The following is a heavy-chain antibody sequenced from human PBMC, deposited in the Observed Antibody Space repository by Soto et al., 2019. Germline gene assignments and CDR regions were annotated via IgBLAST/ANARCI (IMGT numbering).Heavy chain of an antibody. V-gene: IGHV3-21*01. CDR1: GFTFSSYS. J-gene: IGHJ6*02. Sequence: GGSLRLSCAASGFTFSSYSMNWVRQAPGKGLEWVSSISSSSSYIYYADSVKGRFTISRDNAKNSLYLQMNSLRAEDTAVYYCARSSGGSYGMDVWGQGTTVTVS. CDR2: ISSSSSYI. CDR3: ARSSGGSYGMDV. D-gene: IGHD1-26*01.